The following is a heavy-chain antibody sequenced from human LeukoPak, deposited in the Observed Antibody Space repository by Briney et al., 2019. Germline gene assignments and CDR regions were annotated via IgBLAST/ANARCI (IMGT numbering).Heavy chain of an antibody. Sequence: PGGSLRLSCAASGFTFSSYWMHWVRQAPGKGLVWVSRINTDGSSTSYADSVKGRFTISRDNAKNTLYLQMNSLRAEDTAVYYCAREEGIVATIPLVYWGQGTLVTVSS. CDR2: INTDGSST. D-gene: IGHD5-12*01. CDR3: AREEGIVATIPLVY. V-gene: IGHV3-74*01. CDR1: GFTFSSYW. J-gene: IGHJ4*02.